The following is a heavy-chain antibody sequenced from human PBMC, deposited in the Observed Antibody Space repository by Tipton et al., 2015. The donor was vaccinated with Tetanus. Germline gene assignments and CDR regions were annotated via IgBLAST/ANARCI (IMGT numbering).Heavy chain of an antibody. V-gene: IGHV3-33*01. Sequence: SGFSFSSYGMHWVRQAPGKGLGWVAIIWNDANNKYYAESVKGRFTISRDNSKNTLYLQMDSLRDEDTAVYYCARDHTFTVSHSRGGLDSWGQGTLVAVSS. D-gene: IGHD3-10*01. CDR2: IWNDANNK. CDR3: ARDHTFTVSHSRGGLDS. CDR1: GFSFSSYG. J-gene: IGHJ4*02.